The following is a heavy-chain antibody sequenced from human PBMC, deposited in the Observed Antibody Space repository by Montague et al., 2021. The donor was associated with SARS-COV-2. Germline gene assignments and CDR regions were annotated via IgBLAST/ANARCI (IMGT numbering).Heavy chain of an antibody. J-gene: IGHJ3*02. CDR1: GGSISSSSYY. D-gene: IGHD3-3*01. CDR3: ARHGLAGITIFGVVTPRGGFDI. V-gene: IGHV4-39*01. CDR2: IYYSGST. Sequence: SESLSLTCTVSGGSISSSSYYWGWIRQPPGKGLEWIGSIYYSGSTYCNPSLKSRVTISVDTSKNQFSLKLSSVTAADTAVYYCARHGLAGITIFGVVTPRGGFDIWGQGTMVTVSS.